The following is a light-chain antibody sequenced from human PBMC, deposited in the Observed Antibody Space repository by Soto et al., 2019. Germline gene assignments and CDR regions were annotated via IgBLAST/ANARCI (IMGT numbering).Light chain of an antibody. CDR3: QQFGSSLLT. V-gene: IGKV3-20*01. J-gene: IGKJ4*01. CDR2: GAS. Sequence: EILLTQSPGTLSLSPGERATLSCRASQSVRSSYLAWYQQKPGQAPRLLIYGASSRATGIPDRFSGSGSGTDFTLTINRLEPEDFAVYYCQQFGSSLLTFGGG. CDR1: QSVRSSY.